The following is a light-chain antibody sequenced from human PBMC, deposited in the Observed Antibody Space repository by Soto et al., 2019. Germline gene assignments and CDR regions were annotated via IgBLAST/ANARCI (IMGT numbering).Light chain of an antibody. CDR2: DAS. Sequence: EIVLTQSPATLSLSPGERATLSCRASQSVSSYLAWYQQKPGQAPRLLIYDASNRATGIPARFSGSGSGTDFTLTISSLEPEDFALYYGQQRSNWPRTFGQGTKLEIK. CDR1: QSVSSY. V-gene: IGKV3-11*01. CDR3: QQRSNWPRT. J-gene: IGKJ2*01.